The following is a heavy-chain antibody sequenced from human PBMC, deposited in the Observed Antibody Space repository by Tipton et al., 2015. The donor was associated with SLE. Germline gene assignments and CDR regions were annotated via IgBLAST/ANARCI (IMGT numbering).Heavy chain of an antibody. CDR2: ISSSSSSI. Sequence: GSLRLSCAASGFTFSSYNMNWVRQAPGKGLEWVSYISSSSSSIYYADSVRGRFTISKDNAKNSLYLQRNSLRAEDTAVYYCTRVESTSWAFDIWGQGTIVTVSS. J-gene: IGHJ3*02. D-gene: IGHD2/OR15-2a*01. CDR1: GFTFSSYN. V-gene: IGHV3-48*01. CDR3: TRVESTSWAFDI.